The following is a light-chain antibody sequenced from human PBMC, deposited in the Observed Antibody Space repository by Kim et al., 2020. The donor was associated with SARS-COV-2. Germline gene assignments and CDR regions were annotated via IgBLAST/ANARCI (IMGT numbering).Light chain of an antibody. CDR2: GAS. CDR3: QQRSTWTPIT. CDR1: QSISGS. V-gene: IGKV3-11*01. Sequence: EIVLTQSPATLSLSPGERATLSCRASQSISGSLTWYQQKPGQAPRLLIDGASNRAPGIPARFSGSGSVTDFTLTIDSLESEDFAMYYCQQRSTWTPITFGQGTRLEIK. J-gene: IGKJ5*01.